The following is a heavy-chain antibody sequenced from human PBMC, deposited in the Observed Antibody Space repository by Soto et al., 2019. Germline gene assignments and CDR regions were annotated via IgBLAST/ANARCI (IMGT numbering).Heavy chain of an antibody. D-gene: IGHD3-10*01. V-gene: IGHV3-23*01. CDR3: AKGSLLWFGDLLPFDY. Sequence: GGSLRLSCAASGFTFSSYAMNWVRQAPGKGLECVSVISGSGDTTYYGDSVKGRFTISRDNSKDTLYLQMNSLRAEDTAVYYCAKGSLLWFGDLLPFDYWGQGTLVTVSS. CDR1: GFTFSSYA. J-gene: IGHJ4*02. CDR2: ISGSGDTT.